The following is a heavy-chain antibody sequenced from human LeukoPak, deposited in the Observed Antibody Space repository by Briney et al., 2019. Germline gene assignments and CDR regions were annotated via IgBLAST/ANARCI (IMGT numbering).Heavy chain of an antibody. J-gene: IGHJ4*02. D-gene: IGHD3-10*01. V-gene: IGHV4-34*01. Sequence: SETLSLTCARYGGSFSGYYWSWIRQPPGKGLEWIGEINHSGSTNYNPSLKSRVTISVDTSKNQFSLKLSSVTAADTAVYYCARFGELLSSGDYWGQGTLVTVSS. CDR3: ARFGELLSSGDY. CDR1: GGSFSGYY. CDR2: INHSGST.